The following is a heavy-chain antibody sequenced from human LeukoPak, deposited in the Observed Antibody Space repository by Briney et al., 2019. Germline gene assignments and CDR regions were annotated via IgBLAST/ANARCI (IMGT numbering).Heavy chain of an antibody. D-gene: IGHD6-19*01. CDR2: IYYTGST. CDR3: ARAYPLRGYSSGSRAGMDV. J-gene: IGHJ6*02. V-gene: IGHV4-61*08. CDR1: GGSISSCGYY. Sequence: SQTLSLTCTVAGGSISSCGYYWRWIRQPPGKGLEWIEYIYYTGSTNYNPSLKSRVTISVDTSKSQFSLKLSSVTAADTAVYYGARAYPLRGYSSGSRAGMDVWGQGTTVTVSS.